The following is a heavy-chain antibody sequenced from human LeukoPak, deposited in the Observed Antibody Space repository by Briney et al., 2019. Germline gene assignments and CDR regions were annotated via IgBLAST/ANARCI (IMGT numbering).Heavy chain of an antibody. V-gene: IGHV3-74*01. J-gene: IGHJ4*02. CDR1: GFTFSSYW. D-gene: IGHD5-18*01. CDR3: ATSGYSYVIDY. CDR2: INSDGSST. Sequence: GGSLRLSCAASGFTFSSYWMHSVRQAPGKGLVWVSRINSDGSSTSYADSVKGRFTISRDNATNKLYLQMNSLRAEDTAVYYCATSGYSYVIDYCRRGTLVLVTA.